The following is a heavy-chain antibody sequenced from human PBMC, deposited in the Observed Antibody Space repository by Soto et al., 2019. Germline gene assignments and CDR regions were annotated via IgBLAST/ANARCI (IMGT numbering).Heavy chain of an antibody. CDR1: GGSFSGYY. D-gene: IGHD2-21*01. CDR2: VNHSGST. J-gene: IGHJ6*03. CDR3: ARGGISHWAYFYYMDV. V-gene: IGHV4-34*01. Sequence: SETLSLTCAVYGGSFSGYYWSWIRQPPGKGLEWIGEVNHSGSTNYNPSLKSRVTISVDTPKNQFSLKLSSVTAADTAVYYCARGGISHWAYFYYMDVWDRGTTVTVSS.